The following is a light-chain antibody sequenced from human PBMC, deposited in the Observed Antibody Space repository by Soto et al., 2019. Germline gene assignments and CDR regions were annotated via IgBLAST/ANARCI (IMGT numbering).Light chain of an antibody. Sequence: EIVLTQSPGTLSLSPGERATLSCRASQSGSSSYLAWYQQKPGQAPRLLIYGASSRATGIPGRFSGSGSGTDFTLTISRREPEDFAVYYCQQYGRSPFTFGPGTKVDIK. CDR2: GAS. J-gene: IGKJ3*01. CDR1: QSGSSSY. CDR3: QQYGRSPFT. V-gene: IGKV3-20*01.